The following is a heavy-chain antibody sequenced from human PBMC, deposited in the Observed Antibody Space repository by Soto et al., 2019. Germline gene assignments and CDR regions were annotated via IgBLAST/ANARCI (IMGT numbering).Heavy chain of an antibody. V-gene: IGHV1-58*01. CDR2: IVVGSGNT. Sequence: SVKVSCKASGFTFTSSAVQWVRQARGQRLEWIGWIVVGSGNTNYAQKFQERVTITRDMSTSTAYMELSSLRSEDTAVYYCAEDSQNSYDSSGYYGGAFDIWGQGTMVTVSS. J-gene: IGHJ3*02. D-gene: IGHD3-22*01. CDR1: GFTFTSSA. CDR3: AEDSQNSYDSSGYYGGAFDI.